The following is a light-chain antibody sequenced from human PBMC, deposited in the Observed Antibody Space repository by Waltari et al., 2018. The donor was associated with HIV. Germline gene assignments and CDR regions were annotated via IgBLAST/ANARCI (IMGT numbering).Light chain of an antibody. J-gene: IGKJ4*01. CDR1: QSVTTY. CDR3: RQYAGSPLT. V-gene: IGKV3-20*01. Sequence: EIVLTQSPGTLSLSPGERATLSCRASQSVTTYLAWYQQKPGQAPRLLIYGASSRATGIPDRFSGSGSGTDFTLTISRLEPEDFAMFYCRQYAGSPLTFGGGTKVEIK. CDR2: GAS.